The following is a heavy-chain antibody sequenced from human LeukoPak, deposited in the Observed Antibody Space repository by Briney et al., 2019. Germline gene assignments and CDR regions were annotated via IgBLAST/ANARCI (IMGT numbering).Heavy chain of an antibody. V-gene: IGHV1-18*01. Sequence: SCNASGYHFTSYGISHMRQAPGHGLESMGRISAYNANTHYPQKLHRRLTITPHTPTRTAYMELRSLTPHDTPVYHCASATPATPPSRYWGQQTPVPVPP. D-gene: IGHD1-26*01. J-gene: IGHJ4*02. CDR3: ASATPATPPSRY. CDR2: ISAYNANT. CDR1: GYHFTSYG.